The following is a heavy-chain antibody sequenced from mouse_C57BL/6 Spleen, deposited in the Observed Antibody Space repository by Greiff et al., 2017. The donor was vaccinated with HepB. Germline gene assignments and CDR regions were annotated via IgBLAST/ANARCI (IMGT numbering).Heavy chain of an antibody. Sequence: EVHLVESGGGLVKPGGSLKLSCAASGFTFSSYAMSWVRQTPEKRLEWVATISDGGSYTYYPDNVKGRFTISRDNAKNNLYLQMSHLKSEDTAMYYCARRDYYVSSYLAYWGQGTLVTVSA. D-gene: IGHD1-1*01. V-gene: IGHV5-4*01. CDR2: ISDGGSYT. J-gene: IGHJ3*01. CDR1: GFTFSSYA. CDR3: ARRDYYVSSYLAY.